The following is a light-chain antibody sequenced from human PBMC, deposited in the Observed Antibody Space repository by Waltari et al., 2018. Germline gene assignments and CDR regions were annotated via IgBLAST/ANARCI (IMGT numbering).Light chain of an antibody. J-gene: IGKJ2*01. CDR2: MAS. CDR1: QSVGTW. CDR3: QQYSSFST. V-gene: IGKV1-5*03. Sequence: DIQMTQSPPTLSASVGDRVTISCRASQSVGTWLAWYQQKPGNAPKLLIYMASSLDSGVPSRFSGSGSGTDFTLTISSLQPDDFATYSCQQYSSFSTFGQGTKV.